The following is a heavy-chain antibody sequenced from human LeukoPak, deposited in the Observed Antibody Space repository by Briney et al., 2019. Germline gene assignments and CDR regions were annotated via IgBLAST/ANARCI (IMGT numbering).Heavy chain of an antibody. CDR1: GFTFDDYG. CDR2: INWNGGST. J-gene: IGHJ4*02. D-gene: IGHD2-15*01. Sequence: PGGSLRLTCAASGFTFDDYGMSWVRQAPGKGLEWVSGINWNGGSTGYADSVKGRFTISRDNAKNSLYLQMNSLRAEDTALYYCARDVCSGGSCYSSTDYWGQGTLVTVSS. V-gene: IGHV3-20*04. CDR3: ARDVCSGGSCYSSTDY.